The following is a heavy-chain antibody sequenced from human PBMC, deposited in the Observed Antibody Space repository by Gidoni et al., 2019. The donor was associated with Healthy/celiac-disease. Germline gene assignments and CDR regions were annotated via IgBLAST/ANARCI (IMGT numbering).Heavy chain of an antibody. CDR2: INPNGGGT. D-gene: IGHD3-3*01. CDR1: GYPFTGYY. V-gene: IGHV1-2*06. CDR3: ARAGPEWLPHIRNWFDP. J-gene: IGHJ5*02. Sequence: QVQLVQSGAEVKKPGASVKVSCKASGYPFTGYYMHWGRQAPGPRREWMGRINPNGGGTNYAQKFQGRVTMTRNTSISTAYMELSRLRSDDTAVYYCARAGPEWLPHIRNWFDPWGQGTLVTVSS.